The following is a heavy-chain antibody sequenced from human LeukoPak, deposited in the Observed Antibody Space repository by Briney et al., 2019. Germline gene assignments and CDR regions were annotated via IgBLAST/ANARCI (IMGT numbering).Heavy chain of an antibody. CDR3: ARRLAVAGYPPYYYYGMDV. D-gene: IGHD6-19*01. CDR2: IYYSGST. Sequence: SETLSLTCTVSGGSISSYYWSWIRQPPGKGLEWIGYIYYSGSTNYNPSLKSRVTISVDTSKNQFSLKLSSVTAADTAVYYCARRLAVAGYPPYYYYGMDVWGQGTTVTVSS. J-gene: IGHJ6*02. V-gene: IGHV4-59*08. CDR1: GGSISSYY.